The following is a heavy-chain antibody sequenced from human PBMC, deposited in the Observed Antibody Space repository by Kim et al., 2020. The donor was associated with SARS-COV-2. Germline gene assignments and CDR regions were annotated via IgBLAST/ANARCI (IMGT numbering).Heavy chain of an antibody. J-gene: IGHJ4*02. CDR2: IWYDGSNK. V-gene: IGHV3-33*01. CDR3: ARDLGLIRSPSGLY. D-gene: IGHD3-3*01. CDR1: GFTFSSYG. Sequence: GGSLRLSCAASGFTFSSYGMHWVRQAPGKGLEWVAVIWYDGSNKYYADSVKGRFTISRDNSKNTLYLQMNSLRAEDTAVYYCARDLGLIRSPSGLYWGQGTLVTVSS.